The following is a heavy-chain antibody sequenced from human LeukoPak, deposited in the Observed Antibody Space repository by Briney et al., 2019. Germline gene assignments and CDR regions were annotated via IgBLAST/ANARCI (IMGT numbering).Heavy chain of an antibody. CDR2: ISTGSTYI. CDR1: GFTFSTYS. Sequence: GGSLRLSCAASGFTFSTYSMNWVRQASGKGLEWVPSISTGSTYIYYADSVKGRFTISRDNAKNSLYLQMNSLRAEDAAVYYCARATGTSDYWGQGTLVTVSS. D-gene: IGHD1-1*01. CDR3: ARATGTSDY. V-gene: IGHV3-21*01. J-gene: IGHJ4*02.